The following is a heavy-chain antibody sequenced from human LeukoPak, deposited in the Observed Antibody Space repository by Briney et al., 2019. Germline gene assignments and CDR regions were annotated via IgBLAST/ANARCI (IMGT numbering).Heavy chain of an antibody. CDR1: GFTFGDYA. J-gene: IGHJ4*02. CDR3: TGYYYGSGSYADFDY. D-gene: IGHD3-10*01. CDR2: IRSKVYGGTT. V-gene: IGHV3-49*04. Sequence: GGSLRLSCTASGFTFGDYAMSWVRQAPGKGLEWVGFIRSKVYGGTTEYAASVKGRFTISRDDSKSIAYLQVNSLRTEDTAVYYCTGYYYGSGSYADFDYWGQGTLVTVSS.